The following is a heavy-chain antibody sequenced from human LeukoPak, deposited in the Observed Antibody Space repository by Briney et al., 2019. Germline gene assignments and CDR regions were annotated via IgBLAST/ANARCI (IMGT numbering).Heavy chain of an antibody. CDR1: GYTFTVYY. CDR2: MNPNRGGT. D-gene: IGHD2-2*01. J-gene: IGHJ5*02. Sequence: ASVKVSCKSSGYTFTVYYMHWVRRSPGQAREGMGWMNPNRGGTNYAQKLQGRVTMTRDTSISPAYMELSRLSSDDTAVYYCARVIASVPAFYRDPWPQGTLVSVSS. CDR3: ARVIASVPAFYRDP. V-gene: IGHV1-2*02.